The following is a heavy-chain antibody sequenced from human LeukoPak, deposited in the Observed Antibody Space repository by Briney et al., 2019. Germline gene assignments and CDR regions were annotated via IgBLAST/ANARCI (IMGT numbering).Heavy chain of an antibody. Sequence: GASVKVSCKASGYTFTGYYMHWVRQAPGQGLEWMGWINPNSGGTNYAQKFQGRVTMTRDTSISTAYMEVSRLRSDNPAVNSCARGPYYGAPRYYYSGMDVWGQGTTVTVSS. CDR3: ARGPYYGAPRYYYSGMDV. CDR2: INPNSGGT. V-gene: IGHV1-2*02. CDR1: GYTFTGYY. J-gene: IGHJ6*02. D-gene: IGHD4-17*01.